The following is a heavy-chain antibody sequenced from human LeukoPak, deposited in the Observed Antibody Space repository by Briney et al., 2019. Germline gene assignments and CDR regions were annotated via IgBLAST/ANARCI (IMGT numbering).Heavy chain of an antibody. CDR3: AGANSGYYREDSYFDS. Sequence: PSETLSLTCTISGGSISSGGYYWSWIRQPPGKGLEWIGYIYHSGSTYYNPSLKSRVTISVDRSKNQFSLKLSSVTAADTAVFYCAGANSGYYREDSYFDSWGQGTLVTVSS. D-gene: IGHD5-12*01. CDR2: IYHSGST. J-gene: IGHJ4*02. CDR1: GGSISSGGYY. V-gene: IGHV4-30-2*01.